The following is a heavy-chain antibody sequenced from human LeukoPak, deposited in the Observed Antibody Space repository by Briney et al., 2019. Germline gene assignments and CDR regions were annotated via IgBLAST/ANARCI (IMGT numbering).Heavy chain of an antibody. D-gene: IGHD3-10*01. CDR2: IKQDGSKK. J-gene: IGHJ4*02. CDR1: GFTFSSYW. V-gene: IGHV3-7*01. Sequence: VGSLRLSCAASGFTFSSYWMSWVRQAPGKGLEWVANIKQDGSKKNYVVSVKGRFTISRDNAKNSLYLQMNSLRVEDTAAYYCARFISLGGWGQGAPVTVSS. CDR3: ARFISLGG.